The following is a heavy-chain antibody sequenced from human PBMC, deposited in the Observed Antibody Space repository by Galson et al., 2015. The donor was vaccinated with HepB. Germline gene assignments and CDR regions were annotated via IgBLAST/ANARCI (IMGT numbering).Heavy chain of an antibody. CDR2: ISSSSSYI. V-gene: IGHV3-21*01. D-gene: IGHD1-26*01. CDR3: ARDMRLRGSYWGGAADY. J-gene: IGHJ4*02. Sequence: SLRLSCAASGFTFSSYSMNWVRQAPGKGLEWVSSISSSSSYIYYADSVKGRFTISRDNAKNSLYLQMNSLRAEDTAVYYCARDMRLRGSYWGGAADYWGQGTLVTVSS. CDR1: GFTFSSYS.